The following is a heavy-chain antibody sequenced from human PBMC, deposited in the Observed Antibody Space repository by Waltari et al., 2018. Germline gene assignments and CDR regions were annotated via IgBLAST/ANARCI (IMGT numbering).Heavy chain of an antibody. V-gene: IGHV3-73*02. CDR1: GFTFSGSA. D-gene: IGHD3-10*01. J-gene: IGHJ4*02. Sequence: EVQLVESGGGLVQPGGSLKLSCAASGFTFSGSAMHWVRQASGKGLVGGGRIRRKGNRYATAYAASVKGRFTISRDDSKNTAYLQMNSLKTEDTAVYYWTYYGSGSWYQDWGQGTLVTVSS. CDR2: IRRKGNRYAT. CDR3: TYYGSGSWYQD.